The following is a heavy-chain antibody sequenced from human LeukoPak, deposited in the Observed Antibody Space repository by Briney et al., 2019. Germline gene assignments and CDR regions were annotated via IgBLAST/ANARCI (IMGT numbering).Heavy chain of an antibody. J-gene: IGHJ6*03. D-gene: IGHD4-17*01. CDR3: TRHDGPPASTTVTTGASNYYYYYMDV. Sequence: GGSLRLSCAASGFTFSGSAMHWVRQASGKGLKWVGRIRSKANSYATAYAASVKGRFTISRDDSKNTAYLQMNSLKTEDTAVYYCTRHDGPPASTTVTTGASNYYYYYMDVWGKGTTVTVSS. CDR1: GFTFSGSA. CDR2: IRSKANSYAT. V-gene: IGHV3-73*01.